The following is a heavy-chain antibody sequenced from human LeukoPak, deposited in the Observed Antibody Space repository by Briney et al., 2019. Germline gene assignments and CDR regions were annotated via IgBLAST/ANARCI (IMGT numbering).Heavy chain of an antibody. D-gene: IGHD6-13*01. Sequence: KPSETLSLTCTVSGGSISSYYWSWIRQPPGKGLEWIGYIYYSGSTNYNPSLKSRVTISVDTSKNQFSLKLTSVTAEDTAVYYCARHSGHSSTNDAFDIWGQGTMVIVSS. CDR3: ARHSGHSSTNDAFDI. V-gene: IGHV4-59*01. J-gene: IGHJ3*02. CDR1: GGSISSYY. CDR2: IYYSGST.